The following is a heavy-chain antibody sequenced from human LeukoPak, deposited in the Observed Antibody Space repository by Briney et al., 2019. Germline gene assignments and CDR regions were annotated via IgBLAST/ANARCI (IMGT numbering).Heavy chain of an antibody. CDR3: ARGVMGDRNDYFDY. J-gene: IGHJ4*02. Sequence: PSETLSLTCTVSGGSISSGDYYWRWIRQPPGKGLEWIGYIYYSGSTYDNPSLKSRVTISVDTSKNQFSLKLSSVTAADTAVYYCARGVMGDRNDYFDYWGQGTLVTVSS. D-gene: IGHD3-16*01. CDR1: GGSISSGDYY. V-gene: IGHV4-30-4*08. CDR2: IYYSGST.